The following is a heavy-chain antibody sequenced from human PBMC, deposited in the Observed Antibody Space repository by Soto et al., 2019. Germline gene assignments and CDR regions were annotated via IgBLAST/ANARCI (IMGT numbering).Heavy chain of an antibody. V-gene: IGHV4-34*01. D-gene: IGHD3-10*01. CDR1: GGSFSGYY. J-gene: IGHJ6*03. CDR3: PKVLLLFYGDLSLLGHHSYYMDV. CDR2: INDSRST. Sequence: QVQLQQWGAGLLKPSETLSLTCAVYGGSFSGYYWSWIRQPPGKGLEWIGEINDSRSTNYNPSLTILLTISVDTSKNHSALMLLSVTSAYTAAYYCPKVLLLFYGDLSLLGHHSYYMDVWGKWTTVTV.